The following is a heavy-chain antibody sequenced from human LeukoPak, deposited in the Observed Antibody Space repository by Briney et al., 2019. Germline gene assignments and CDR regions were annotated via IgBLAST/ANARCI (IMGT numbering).Heavy chain of an antibody. CDR2: ISAYNGNT. J-gene: IGHJ6*03. CDR1: GYTFTSYG. D-gene: IGHD6-19*01. CDR3: ARRVQWLESRYYYYYMDV. V-gene: IGHV1-18*01. Sequence: GASVKVSCKASGYTFTSYGISWVRQAPGQGLEWMGWISAYNGNTNYAQKPQGRVTMTTDTSTSTAYMELRSLRSDDTAVYYCARRVQWLESRYYYYYMDVWGKGTTVTVSS.